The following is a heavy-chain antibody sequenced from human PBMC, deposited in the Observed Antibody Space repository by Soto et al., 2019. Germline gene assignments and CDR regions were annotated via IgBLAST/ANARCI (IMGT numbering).Heavy chain of an antibody. D-gene: IGHD4-17*01. J-gene: IGHJ5*02. CDR1: GYTLNEVA. CDR2: FDPDEAET. Sequence: QVQLVQSGAEVKKPGASVKVSCKVSGYTLNEVAMHWVRQAPGKGLEWLGGFDPDEAETIYAQHCQGRVTMTEDTSTDTVYMELSSLRSEDTALYFCTTYHGDYNFDHWGQGTRVTVSS. V-gene: IGHV1-24*01. CDR3: TTYHGDYNFDH.